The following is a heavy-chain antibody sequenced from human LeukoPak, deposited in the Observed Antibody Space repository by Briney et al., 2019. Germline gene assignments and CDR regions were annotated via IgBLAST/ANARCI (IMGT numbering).Heavy chain of an antibody. D-gene: IGHD2-15*01. J-gene: IGHJ4*02. CDR3: ARGRPHGNDY. CDR1: GFTFSSYW. V-gene: IGHV3-74*01. Sequence: RGSLRLSCAASGFTFSSYWMNWVRQAPGKGLVWVSRIASDGSSTTYADSVKGRFSISRDNAKNTLYLQMNSLRVEDTAVYYCARGRPHGNDYWGQGTLVTVSS. CDR2: IASDGSST.